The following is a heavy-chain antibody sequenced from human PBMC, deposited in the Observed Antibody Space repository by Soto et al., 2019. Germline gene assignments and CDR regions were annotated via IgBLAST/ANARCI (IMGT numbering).Heavy chain of an antibody. Sequence: EVQLVESGGDLVRPGGSLRLSCAASGFTFSNAWMTWVRQAPGKGLEWVGRVRSKADGGTIEYAAPVKGRFTISRDDSKNTVYLQMNTLKTEDTAAYYCTTEWGSGWYGHYFDYWGQGTLVTVSS. CDR2: VRSKADGGTI. CDR3: TTEWGSGWYGHYFDY. D-gene: IGHD6-19*01. V-gene: IGHV3-15*07. J-gene: IGHJ4*02. CDR1: GFTFSNAW.